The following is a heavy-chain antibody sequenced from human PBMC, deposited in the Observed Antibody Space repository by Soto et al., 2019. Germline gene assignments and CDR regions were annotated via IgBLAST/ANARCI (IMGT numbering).Heavy chain of an antibody. CDR3: ARDFRPHSYDNSNPYFYY. J-gene: IGHJ4*02. CDR1: GGSIGSYY. D-gene: IGHD3-22*01. CDR2: IYPSGST. V-gene: IGHV4-4*07. Sequence: QVQLQESGPGLLKPSETLSLTCTVSGGSIGSYYWSWIRQPAGKGLEWIGRIYPSGSTNYNPSLKSRVTMSVDTSKNQFSLRLTSVTAADTAVYYCARDFRPHSYDNSNPYFYYWGQGTLVTVSS.